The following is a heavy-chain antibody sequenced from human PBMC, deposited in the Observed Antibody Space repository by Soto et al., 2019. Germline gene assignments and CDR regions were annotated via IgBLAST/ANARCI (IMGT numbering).Heavy chain of an antibody. D-gene: IGHD3-3*01. V-gene: IGHV3-33*01. J-gene: IGHJ6*02. CDR3: ARELRFLPPGPDYGMDV. Sequence: GGSLRLSCAASGFTFSSYGMHWVRQAPGKGLEWVAVIWYDGSNKYYADSVKGRFTISRDNSKNTLYLQMNSLRAEDTAVYYCARELRFLPPGPDYGMDVWGQGTTVTVSS. CDR1: GFTFSSYG. CDR2: IWYDGSNK.